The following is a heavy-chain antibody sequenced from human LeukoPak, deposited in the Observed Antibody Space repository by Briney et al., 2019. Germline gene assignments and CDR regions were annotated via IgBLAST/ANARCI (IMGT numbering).Heavy chain of an antibody. CDR2: IRYDGSNK. D-gene: IGHD3-3*01. CDR1: GLTFSSYG. Sequence: GGSLRLSCAASGLTFSSYGMHWVRQAPGKGLEWVAFIRYDGSNKYYADSVKGRFTISRDNSKNTLYLQMNSLRAEDTAVYYCAKSSSGSWSGPSDYWGQGTLVTVSS. CDR3: AKSSSGSWSGPSDY. V-gene: IGHV3-30*02. J-gene: IGHJ4*02.